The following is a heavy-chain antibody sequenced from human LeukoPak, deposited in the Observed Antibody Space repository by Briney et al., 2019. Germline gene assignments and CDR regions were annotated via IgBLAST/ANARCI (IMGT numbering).Heavy chain of an antibody. CDR2: IYYSGST. D-gene: IGHD1-26*01. J-gene: IGHJ4*02. Sequence: PSETLPLTCTVSGGSISSSSYYWGWIRQPPGKGLEWIGTIYYSGSTYYNPSLKSRVTISVDTSKNQFSLKLSSVTAADTAVYYCASWGATHHYFDYWGQGTLVTVSS. CDR1: GGSISSSSYY. CDR3: ASWGATHHYFDY. V-gene: IGHV4-39*01.